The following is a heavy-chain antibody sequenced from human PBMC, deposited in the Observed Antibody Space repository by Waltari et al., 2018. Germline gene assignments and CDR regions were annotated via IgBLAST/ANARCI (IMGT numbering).Heavy chain of an antibody. CDR1: GGSISRGSYS. CDR2: IYTSGST. V-gene: IGHV4-61*02. CDR3: ARGSGGGYSYGCLDY. Sequence: QVQLQESGPGLVTPSQTLSLTCTVSGGSISRGSYSWSWFRQPAGKGLEWIGRIYTSGSTNYNPSLKSRVTISVDTSKNQFSLKLSSVTAADTAVYYCARGSGGGYSYGCLDYWGQGTLVTVSS. J-gene: IGHJ4*02. D-gene: IGHD5-18*01.